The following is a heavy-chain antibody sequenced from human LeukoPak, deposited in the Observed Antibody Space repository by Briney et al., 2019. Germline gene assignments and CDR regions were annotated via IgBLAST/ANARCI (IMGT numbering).Heavy chain of an antibody. D-gene: IGHD6-13*01. CDR3: ASIAAADRSADY. CDR1: GYTFTGYY. CDR2: INPNSGGT. J-gene: IGHJ4*02. Sequence: GASVKVSCKACGYTFTGYYMHWVRQAPGQRLEWMGWINPNSGGTNYVQKFQGRVTMTRDTSISTAYMELSRLRSDDTAVYYCASIAAADRSADYWGQGTLVTVSS. V-gene: IGHV1-2*02.